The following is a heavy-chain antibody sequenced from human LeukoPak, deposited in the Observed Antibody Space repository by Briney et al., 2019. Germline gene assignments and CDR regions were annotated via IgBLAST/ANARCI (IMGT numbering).Heavy chain of an antibody. J-gene: IGHJ4*02. CDR2: INWNGGST. Sequence: GGSLRLSCAASGFTFDDYGMSWVRQAPGKGLEWVSAINWNGGSTGYADSVRGRFTISRDNAKNSLYLQMNSLRAEDTAVYYCARDRVAAAGSHFDYWGQGTLVTVSS. CDR3: ARDRVAAAGSHFDY. CDR1: GFTFDDYG. D-gene: IGHD6-13*01. V-gene: IGHV3-20*04.